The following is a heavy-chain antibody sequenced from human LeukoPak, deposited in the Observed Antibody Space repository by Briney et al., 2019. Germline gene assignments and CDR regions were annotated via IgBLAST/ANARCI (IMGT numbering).Heavy chain of an antibody. V-gene: IGHV1-18*01. CDR3: TRAPYDFWSGYYVPLPFDY. J-gene: IGHJ4*02. CDR2: ISAYNGNT. CDR1: GYTFTSYG. Sequence: ASVKVSCKASGYTFTSYGISWERQAPGQGLEWMGCISAYNGNTNYAQKLQGRVTMTTDTSTSTAYMELRSLRSDDTAVYYCTRAPYDFWSGYYVPLPFDYWGQGTLVTVSA. D-gene: IGHD3-3*01.